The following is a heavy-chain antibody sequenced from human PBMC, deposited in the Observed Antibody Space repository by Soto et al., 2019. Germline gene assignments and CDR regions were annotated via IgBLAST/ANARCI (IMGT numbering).Heavy chain of an antibody. J-gene: IGHJ6*02. Sequence: EVQMVESGGGLVQPGGSLRLSCAASGFTFSSYSMTWVRQAPGKGLEWVSYISRSSSTIYYADSVKGRFTISRDNAKNSLYLQMNSLRDEDTAVYYCARGKCSSTSCPFFSYYYGMDVWGQGTTVTVSS. CDR3: ARGKCSSTSCPFFSYYYGMDV. CDR1: GFTFSSYS. V-gene: IGHV3-48*02. D-gene: IGHD2-2*01. CDR2: ISRSSSTI.